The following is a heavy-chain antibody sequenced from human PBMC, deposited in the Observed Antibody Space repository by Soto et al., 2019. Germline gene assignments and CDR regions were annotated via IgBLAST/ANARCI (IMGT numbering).Heavy chain of an antibody. J-gene: IGHJ5*02. Sequence: QITLKESGPTLVKPTQTLTLTCTFSGFSLSTSGVGVGWIRQPPGKALEWLALIYWDDDKRYSPSLKSRLTITKDTSKNQVVLTMTNMDPVDTATYYCAHRPLTYDYIWGSYRSRFDPWGQGTLVTVYS. CDR3: AHRPLTYDYIWGSYRSRFDP. CDR1: GFSLSTSGVG. D-gene: IGHD3-16*02. V-gene: IGHV2-5*02. CDR2: IYWDDDK.